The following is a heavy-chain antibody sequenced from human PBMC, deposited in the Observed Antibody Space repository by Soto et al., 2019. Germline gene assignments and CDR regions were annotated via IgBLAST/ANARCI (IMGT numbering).Heavy chain of an antibody. Sequence: GGSLRLSCAASGFIFSSYAMSWVRQAPGKGLEWVSAISGSGGSTYYADSVKGRFTISRDNSKNTLYLQMNSLRAEDTAVYYCAKEKISTNSCNWFDPWGQGTLVTVSS. CDR3: AKEKISTNSCNWFDP. D-gene: IGHD2-2*01. CDR2: ISGSGGST. V-gene: IGHV3-23*01. CDR1: GFIFSSYA. J-gene: IGHJ5*02.